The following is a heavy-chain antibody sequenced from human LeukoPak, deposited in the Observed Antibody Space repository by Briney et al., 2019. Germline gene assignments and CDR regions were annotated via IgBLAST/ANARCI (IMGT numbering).Heavy chain of an antibody. J-gene: IGHJ6*02. CDR1: GDSVSSNSAA. D-gene: IGHD5-12*01. CDR2: TYYRSKWYN. Sequence: SQTLSLTCAISGDSVSSNSAAWNWIRQSPSRGLEWLGRTYYRSKWYNDYAVSVKSRITINPDTSKNQFSLQLNSVTPEDTAVYYCARTPVIDSGYDWSAAGSYYYYGMDVWGQGTTATVSS. CDR3: ARTPVIDSGYDWSAAGSYYYYGMDV. V-gene: IGHV6-1*01.